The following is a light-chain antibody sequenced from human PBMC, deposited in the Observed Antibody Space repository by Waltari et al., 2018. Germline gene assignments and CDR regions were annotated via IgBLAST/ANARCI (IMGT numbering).Light chain of an antibody. CDR2: DIS. CDR3: QQYSGSPIT. J-gene: IGKJ5*01. CDR1: QSVSSVY. V-gene: IGKV3D-20*01. Sequence: EIVLTQSPATLSLSPGERATLSCGASQSVSSVYLAWSQQKPGLPPRLLIYDISNRAPAIPDRFSGSGSGTDFTITISRLEPEDFAVYYCQQYSGSPITFGQGTRLEI.